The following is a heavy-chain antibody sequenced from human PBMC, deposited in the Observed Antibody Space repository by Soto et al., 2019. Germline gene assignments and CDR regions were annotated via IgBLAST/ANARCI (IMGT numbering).Heavy chain of an antibody. J-gene: IGHJ5*02. Sequence: GASVKVSCKASGYTFTGYYKHWVRQAPGQGLEWMGWINPNSGGTDYAQKFQGWVTMTRDTSISTAYMELSRLRSDDTAVYYCARGGIVVVPAASANWFDPWGQGTLVTAPQ. CDR2: INPNSGGT. CDR3: ARGGIVVVPAASANWFDP. V-gene: IGHV1-2*04. D-gene: IGHD2-2*01. CDR1: GYTFTGYY.